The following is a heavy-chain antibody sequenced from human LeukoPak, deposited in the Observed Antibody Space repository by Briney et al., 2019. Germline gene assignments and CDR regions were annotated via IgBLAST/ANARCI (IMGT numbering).Heavy chain of an antibody. D-gene: IGHD1-14*01. J-gene: IGHJ6*02. CDR1: GFTFSNYP. Sequence: GGSLRLSCAASGFTFSNYPLHWVRQAPGKGLEWVTLISYDGSKIYYADSVRGRFTISRDNSKNTLYLQMNSLTAEDTAVYYCARDPRSDHGFYYYYYGMDVWGQGTTVTVSS. CDR3: ARDPRSDHGFYYYYYGMDV. CDR2: ISYDGSKI. V-gene: IGHV3-30-3*01.